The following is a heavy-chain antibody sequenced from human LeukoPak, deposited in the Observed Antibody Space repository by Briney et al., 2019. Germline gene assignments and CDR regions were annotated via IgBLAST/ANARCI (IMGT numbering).Heavy chain of an antibody. CDR2: INWNGGST. V-gene: IGHV3-20*04. Sequence: GGSLRPSCAASGFTFDDYGMSWVRQAPGKGLEWVSGINWNGGSTGYADSVKGRFTISRDNAKNSLYLQMNSLRAEDTALYYCARSDDYYGSGSYSFDYWGQGTLVTVSS. CDR1: GFTFDDYG. J-gene: IGHJ4*02. CDR3: ARSDDYYGSGSYSFDY. D-gene: IGHD3-10*01.